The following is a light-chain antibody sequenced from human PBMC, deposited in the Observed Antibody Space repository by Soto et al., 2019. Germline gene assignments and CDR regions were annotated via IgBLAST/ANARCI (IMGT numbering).Light chain of an antibody. Sequence: DIQMPQSPSTLSGSVGDRVTITCRASQTISSWLAWYQQKPGKAPKLLIYKASTLKSGVPSRFSGSGSGTEFTLTISSLQPEDFATYYCQQSYSTPETFGQGNKVDIK. J-gene: IGKJ1*01. CDR3: QQSYSTPET. CDR1: QTISSW. CDR2: KAS. V-gene: IGKV1-5*03.